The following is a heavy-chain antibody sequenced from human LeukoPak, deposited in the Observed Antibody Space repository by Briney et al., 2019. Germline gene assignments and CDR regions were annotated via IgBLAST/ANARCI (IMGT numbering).Heavy chain of an antibody. D-gene: IGHD1-14*01. CDR2: ITWNSDNI. Sequence: PGGSLRLSCAASGFTFDDYAMHWVRQAPGKGLEWVSGITWNSDNIEYADSVKGRFTISRDNAKNSLYLQMNSLRAEDTALYYCARATRGDAFDIWGQGTMVTVSS. CDR3: ARATRGDAFDI. CDR1: GFTFDDYA. V-gene: IGHV3-9*01. J-gene: IGHJ3*02.